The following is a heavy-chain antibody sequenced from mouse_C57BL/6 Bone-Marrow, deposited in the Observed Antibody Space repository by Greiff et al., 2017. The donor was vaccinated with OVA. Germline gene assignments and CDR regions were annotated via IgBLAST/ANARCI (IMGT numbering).Heavy chain of an antibody. CDR2: IYPRSGNT. V-gene: IGHV1-81*01. J-gene: IGHJ1*03. CDR1: GYTFTSYG. D-gene: IGHD1-1*01. Sequence: VKLMESGAELARPGASVKLSCKASGYTFTSYGISWVKQRTGQGLDWIGEIYPRSGNTYYNEKFKGKATLTADKSSSTAYMELRSLTSEDSAVYFCARSVYYGSPYWYFDVWGTGTTVTVSS. CDR3: ARSVYYGSPYWYFDV.